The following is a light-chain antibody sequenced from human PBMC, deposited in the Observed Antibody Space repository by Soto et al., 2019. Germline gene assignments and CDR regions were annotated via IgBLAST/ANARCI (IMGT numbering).Light chain of an antibody. Sequence: EIVLTQSPATLSLSPGERATLSCRASQSVDSYLAWYQQKSGQAPRLLIYDASNRAAGIPVRFSGSGSGTDFTLTISDVQPEDFAVYYCHQRQSWPRTFGQGTKVDIK. CDR1: QSVDSY. J-gene: IGKJ1*01. CDR2: DAS. V-gene: IGKV3-11*01. CDR3: HQRQSWPRT.